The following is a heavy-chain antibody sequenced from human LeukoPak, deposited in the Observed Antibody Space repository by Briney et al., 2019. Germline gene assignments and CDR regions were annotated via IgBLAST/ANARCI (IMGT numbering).Heavy chain of an antibody. CDR3: ASAKTDFWSGYYSY. CDR1: GGSISSGSYY. Sequence: PSETLSLTCTVSGGSISSGSYYWSWIRQPAGKGLEWIGRIYTSGSTNYNPSLKSRVTISVDTSKNQFSLKLSSVTAADTAVYYCASAKTDFWSGYYSYWGQGTLVTASS. D-gene: IGHD3-3*01. J-gene: IGHJ4*02. CDR2: IYTSGST. V-gene: IGHV4-61*02.